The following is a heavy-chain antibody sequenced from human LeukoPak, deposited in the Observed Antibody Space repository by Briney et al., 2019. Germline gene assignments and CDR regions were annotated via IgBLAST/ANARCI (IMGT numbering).Heavy chain of an antibody. CDR2: ISSSSSYI. D-gene: IGHD3-10*01. CDR3: ARAHRNRITMVRGVNFDY. J-gene: IGHJ4*02. CDR1: GFTFSTYE. V-gene: IGHV3-21*05. Sequence: GGSLRLSCAASGFTFSTYELNWVRQAPGKGLGWVSYISSSSSYIYYADSVKGRFTISRDNAKNSLYLQMNSLRAEDTAVYYCARAHRNRITMVRGVNFDYWGQGTLVTVSS.